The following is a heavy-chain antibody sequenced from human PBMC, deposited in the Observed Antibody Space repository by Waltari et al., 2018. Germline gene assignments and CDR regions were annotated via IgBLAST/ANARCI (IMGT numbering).Heavy chain of an antibody. Sequence: EVQLVESGGGLIQPGGSLRLSCAASGSTVSTTYMNWVRQAPGKGLEWVSVISRDGTHYADSVKGRFTISRDNSKNTVYLQMNTLRAEDMALYYCARDVTGYYYFDLWGRGTLVTVSS. J-gene: IGHJ2*01. D-gene: IGHD3-16*01. CDR2: ISRDGT. CDR1: GSTVSTTY. V-gene: IGHV3-53*01. CDR3: ARDVTGYYYFDL.